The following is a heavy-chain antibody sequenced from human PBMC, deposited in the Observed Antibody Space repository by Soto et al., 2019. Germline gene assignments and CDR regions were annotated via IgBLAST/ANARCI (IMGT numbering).Heavy chain of an antibody. Sequence: SETLSLTCAVSGGSISSSNWWSWVRQPPGKGLEWIGEIYHSGSTNYNPSLKSRVTISVDKSKNQFSLKLSSVTAEDTAVYYCAREGRDCTNGVCYMDWFDTWGQGTLVTVSS. CDR3: AREGRDCTNGVCYMDWFDT. CDR2: IYHSGST. J-gene: IGHJ5*02. CDR1: GGSISSSNW. D-gene: IGHD2-8*01. V-gene: IGHV4-4*02.